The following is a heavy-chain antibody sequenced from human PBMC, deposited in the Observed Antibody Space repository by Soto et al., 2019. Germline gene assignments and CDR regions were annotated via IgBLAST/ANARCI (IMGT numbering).Heavy chain of an antibody. CDR1: GDPISSYY. Sequence: PSETLSLTCTVSGDPISSYYWSWIRQPPGKGLEWIGYIYYGGTTNYNPSLKSRVTISVDTSKNQFSLKLSSVTAADTAVYYCARTPGWFDPWGQGTLVTVSS. CDR3: ARTPGWFDP. J-gene: IGHJ5*02. V-gene: IGHV4-59*01. D-gene: IGHD2-15*01. CDR2: IYYGGTT.